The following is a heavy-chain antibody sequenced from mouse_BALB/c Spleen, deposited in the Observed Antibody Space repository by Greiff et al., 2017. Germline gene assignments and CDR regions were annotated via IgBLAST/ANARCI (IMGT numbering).Heavy chain of an antibody. CDR1: GYTFTDYW. CDR2: IDTSDSYT. CDR3: ARGDDDYDAVYYWDY. D-gene: IGHD2-4*01. V-gene: IGHV1-69*01. Sequence: VQLQQPGAELVMPGASVKMSCKASGYTFTDYWMHWVKQRPGQGLEWIGAIDTSDSYTSYNQKFKGKATLTVDESSSTAYMQLSSLTSEDSAVYYCARGDDDYDAVYYWDYWGQGTTLTVSS. J-gene: IGHJ2*01.